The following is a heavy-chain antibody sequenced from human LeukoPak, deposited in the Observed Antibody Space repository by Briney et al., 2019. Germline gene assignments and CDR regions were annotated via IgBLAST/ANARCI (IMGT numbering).Heavy chain of an antibody. CDR3: ARVVSVRDRGYYYYYMDV. D-gene: IGHD3-10*01. CDR2: IYYSGST. V-gene: IGHV4-59*01. CDR1: GSSISSYY. J-gene: IGHJ6*03. Sequence: KPSETLSLTCTVSGSSISSYYWSWIRQPPGKGLEWIGYIYYSGSTNYNPSLKSRITISVDTSKNQFSLKLSSVTAADTAVYYCARVVSVRDRGYYYYYMDVWGKGTTVTVSS.